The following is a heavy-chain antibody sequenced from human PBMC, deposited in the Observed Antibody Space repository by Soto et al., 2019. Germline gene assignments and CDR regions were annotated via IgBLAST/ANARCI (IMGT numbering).Heavy chain of an antibody. CDR1: GFTFGTYA. D-gene: IGHD3-16*01. Sequence: EVRLLESGGNLVQPGGSLRLSCAASGFTFGTYALSWVRQAPGKGLEWVSAISGIDGSTYYADSVEGRFTISRDNSKNTLHLQMNSLTVADTGLYYCAIPRRGGGFGGMDVWGQGTTVRVSS. J-gene: IGHJ6*02. CDR2: ISGIDGST. V-gene: IGHV3-23*01. CDR3: AIPRRGGGFGGMDV.